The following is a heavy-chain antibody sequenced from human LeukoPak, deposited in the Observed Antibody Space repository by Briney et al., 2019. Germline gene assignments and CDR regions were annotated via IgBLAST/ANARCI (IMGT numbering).Heavy chain of an antibody. CDR1: GFTFSSYA. V-gene: IGHV3-23*01. J-gene: IGHJ4*02. CDR3: AKHRGSYGDYVFLDY. CDR2: ISGSGGST. Sequence: GGSLRLSCAASGFTFSSYAMSWVRQTPGKGLEWVSVISGSGGSTYYADSVKGRFTISRDISKNTLYLQMNTLRAEDTAMYYCAKHRGSYGDYVFLDYWGQGTLVTVSS. D-gene: IGHD3-16*01.